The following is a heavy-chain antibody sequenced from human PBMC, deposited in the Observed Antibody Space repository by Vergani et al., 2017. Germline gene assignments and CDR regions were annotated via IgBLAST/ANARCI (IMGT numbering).Heavy chain of an antibody. D-gene: IGHD2-2*01. V-gene: IGHV1-69*01. CDR3: ARGGLGYCSSTSCPPEYYYYYYMDV. CDR2: IIPIFGTA. CDR1: GGTFSSYA. J-gene: IGHJ6*03. Sequence: QVQLVQSGAEVKKPGSSVKVSCKASGGTFSSYAISWVRQAPGQGPEWMGGIIPIFGTANYAQKFQGRVTITADESTSTAYMELSSLRSEDTAVYYWARGGLGYCSSTSCPPEYYYYYYMDVWGQGTTVTVSS.